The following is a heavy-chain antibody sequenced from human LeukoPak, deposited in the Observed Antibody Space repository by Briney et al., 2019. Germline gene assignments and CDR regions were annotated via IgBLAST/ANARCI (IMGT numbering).Heavy chain of an antibody. J-gene: IGHJ4*02. V-gene: IGHV1-2*02. Sequence: ASVKVSCKASGYTFTVYFMHWVRQAPGQGLEWMGWINPNSGGTNYAQKFQGRVTMTRDTSISTAYMELSRLRSDDTAVYYCARELNYDSSGYYFDYWGQGTLVSVSS. D-gene: IGHD3-22*01. CDR3: ARELNYDSSGYYFDY. CDR2: INPNSGGT. CDR1: GYTFTVYF.